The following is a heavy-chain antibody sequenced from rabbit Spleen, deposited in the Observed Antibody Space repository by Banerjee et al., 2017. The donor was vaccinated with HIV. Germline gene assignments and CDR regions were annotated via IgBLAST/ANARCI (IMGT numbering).Heavy chain of an antibody. CDR1: GFSFSSGYF. CDR2: IYTGSSDNT. D-gene: IGHD8-1*01. CDR3: ARDIDGSDYIDRLNL. V-gene: IGHV1S45*01. J-gene: IGHJ4*01. Sequence: QEQLEESGGGLVKPGGTLTLTCKASGFSFSSGYFMFWVRQAPGKGPEWIACIYTGSSDNTYYASWAKGRFTSSKTSPTAVALQMTSLTAADTATYFCARDIDGSDYIDRLNLWGPGTLVTVS.